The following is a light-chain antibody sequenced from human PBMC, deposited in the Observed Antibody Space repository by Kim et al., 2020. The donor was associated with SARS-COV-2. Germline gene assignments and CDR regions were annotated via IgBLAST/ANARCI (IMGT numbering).Light chain of an antibody. Sequence: QSALTQPASVSGSPGQSITISCTGTSSDVGGYNYVSWYQQYPGKAPKLMISDVSKRPSGVSDRFSGSKSDNTASLTISGLQTEDEAEYYCASYTSNTTLLFGGGTQLTVL. J-gene: IGLJ3*02. CDR3: ASYTSNTTLL. CDR1: SSDVGGYNY. V-gene: IGLV2-14*03. CDR2: DVS.